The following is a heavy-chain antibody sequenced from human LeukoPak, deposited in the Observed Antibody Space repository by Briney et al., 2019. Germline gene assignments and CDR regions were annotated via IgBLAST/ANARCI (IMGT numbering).Heavy chain of an antibody. CDR1: GGSISSSSYY. CDR2: IYYSGST. Sequence: SETLSLTCTVSGGSISSSSYYWGWIRQPPGKGLEWIGSIYYSGSTYYNPSLKRRVTIPVDTSKNQFSLKLSSVTAADTAVYYCVSGYYPNFDYWAKETRVTVPS. D-gene: IGHD3-22*01. V-gene: IGHV4-39*01. CDR3: VSGYYPNFDY. J-gene: IGHJ4*02.